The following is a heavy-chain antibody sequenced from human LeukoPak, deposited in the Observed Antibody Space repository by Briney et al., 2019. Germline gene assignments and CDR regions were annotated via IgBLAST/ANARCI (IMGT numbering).Heavy chain of an antibody. CDR1: EFTFSSYA. J-gene: IGHJ4*02. D-gene: IGHD3-22*01. CDR2: ISYDGSNK. CDR3: ARDPGYYDSSGYSDY. V-gene: IGHV3-30-3*01. Sequence: RGSLRLSCAASEFTFSSYAMHWVRQAPGKGLEWVAVISYDGSNKYYADSVKGRFTISRDNSKNTLYLQMNSLRAEDTAVYYCARDPGYYDSSGYSDYWGQGTLVTVSS.